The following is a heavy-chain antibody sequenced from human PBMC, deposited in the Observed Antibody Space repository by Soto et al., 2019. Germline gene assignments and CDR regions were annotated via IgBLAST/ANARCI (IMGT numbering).Heavy chain of an antibody. J-gene: IGHJ4*02. CDR2: LTGSSSNI. D-gene: IGHD3-10*01. CDR1: GFTFSSYA. V-gene: IGHV3-23*01. Sequence: GGSLRLSCAASGFTFSSYAMSWVRQAPGKGLEWISTLTGSSSNIYYADSVKGRFAISRDNSRNTLYLQMNSLTAEDTAVYYCANGRATYGLLTHDYWGQGTLVTVSS. CDR3: ANGRATYGLLTHDY.